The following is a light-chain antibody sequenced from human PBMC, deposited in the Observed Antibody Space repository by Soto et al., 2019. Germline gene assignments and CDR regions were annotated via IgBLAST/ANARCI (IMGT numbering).Light chain of an antibody. J-gene: IGLJ1*01. Sequence: QSVLTQPASVSGSHGQSITISCTGTSSDIGAYSYVSWYQQHPGKAPKLMIYEVNNRPSGISDRFSGSKSGNTASLTISGLQAEDEADYYCISYTSTSTLVFGTGTKVTVL. CDR3: ISYTSTSTLV. CDR1: SSDIGAYSY. V-gene: IGLV2-14*01. CDR2: EVN.